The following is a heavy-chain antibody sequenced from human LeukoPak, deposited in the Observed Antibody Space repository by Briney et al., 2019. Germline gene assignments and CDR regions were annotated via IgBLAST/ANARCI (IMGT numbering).Heavy chain of an antibody. CDR3: ARSDYDSSGYSLGY. J-gene: IGHJ4*02. Sequence: SVKVSCKASGGTFSSYAISWVRQAPGQGLEWMGGIIPNSGGTNYAQKFQGRVTMTRDTSISTAYMELSRLRSDDTAVYYCARSDYDSSGYSLGYWGQGTLVTVSS. CDR2: IIPNSGGT. D-gene: IGHD3-22*01. CDR1: GGTFSSYA. V-gene: IGHV1-2*02.